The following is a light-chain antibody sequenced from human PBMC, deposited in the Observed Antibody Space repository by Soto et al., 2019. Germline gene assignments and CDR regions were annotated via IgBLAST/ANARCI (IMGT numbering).Light chain of an antibody. V-gene: IGLV2-14*01. Sequence: ALTQPASVSGSPGQSITISCTGTSSDVGGYNYVSWYQQHPGKAPKLMIYEVSNRPSGVSNRFSGSKSANTASLTISGLQAEDEADYYYSSYTSSSTYVFGTGTKVT. CDR2: EVS. CDR3: SSYTSSSTYV. CDR1: SSDVGGYNY. J-gene: IGLJ1*01.